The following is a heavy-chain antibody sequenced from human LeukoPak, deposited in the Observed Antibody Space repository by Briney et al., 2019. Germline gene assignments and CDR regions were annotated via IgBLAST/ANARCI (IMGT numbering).Heavy chain of an antibody. CDR3: ARARRDGYQTHFDY. CDR1: GFTVSSNY. D-gene: IGHD5-24*01. CDR2: IYSGGST. J-gene: IGHJ4*02. V-gene: IGHV3-53*04. Sequence: GGSLRLSCAASGFTVSSNYMSWVRQAPAKGLEWVSVIYSGGSTYYADSVKGRFTISRHNSKNTLYLQMNSLGAEDTAVYYCARARRDGYQTHFDYWGQGTLVTVSS.